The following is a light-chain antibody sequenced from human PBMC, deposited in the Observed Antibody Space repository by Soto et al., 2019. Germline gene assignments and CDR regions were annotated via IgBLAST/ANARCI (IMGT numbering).Light chain of an antibody. CDR1: SSNIGAGYD. Sequence: QSVLTQPPSVSGAPGPRVTISCTGSSSNIGAGYDVHWYQQLPGPAPKLLIDGNGNRPSGVPDLFSGSKSGTSAPLAITGLQAGDEADYYCQSYDSSLSAVVFGGGTKLTVL. CDR2: GNG. J-gene: IGLJ2*01. V-gene: IGLV1-40*01. CDR3: QSYDSSLSAVV.